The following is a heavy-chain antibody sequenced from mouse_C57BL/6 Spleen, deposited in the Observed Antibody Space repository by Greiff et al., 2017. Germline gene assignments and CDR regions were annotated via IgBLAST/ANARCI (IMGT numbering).Heavy chain of an antibody. V-gene: IGHV1-15*01. CDR2: IDPETGGT. J-gene: IGHJ3*01. Sequence: QVQLQQSGAELVRPGASVTLSCKASGYTFTDYEMHWVKQTPVHGLEWIGAIDPETGGTAYNQKFKGKAILTADKSSSTAYMELRSLTSEDSAVYYCTRGYGSSYVAWFADWGQGTLVTVSA. D-gene: IGHD1-1*01. CDR1: GYTFTDYE. CDR3: TRGYGSSYVAWFAD.